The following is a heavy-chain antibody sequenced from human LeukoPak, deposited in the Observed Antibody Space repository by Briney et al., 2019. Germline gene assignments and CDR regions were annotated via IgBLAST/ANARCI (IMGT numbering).Heavy chain of an antibody. CDR1: GGSFSGYY. CDR3: ARCGWELLSDYFDY. J-gene: IGHJ4*02. Sequence: PSETLSLTCAVYGGSFSGYYWSWIRQPPGKGLEWIGEINHSGSTNYNPSLKSRVTISVDTSKNQFSLKLSSVTAADTAVYYCARCGWELLSDYFDYWGQGTLVTVSS. V-gene: IGHV4-34*01. CDR2: INHSGST. D-gene: IGHD1-26*01.